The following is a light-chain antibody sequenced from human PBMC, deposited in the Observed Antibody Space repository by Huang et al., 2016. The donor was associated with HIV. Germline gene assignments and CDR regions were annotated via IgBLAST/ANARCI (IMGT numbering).Light chain of an antibody. Sequence: EIVMTQSPATLSVSPGERATLSCRASQSFSSNLAWYQQKPGQAPRLLIYGVSTRATGIPARFSGRRSGTEFTLTISSLQSEDFAIYYCQQYNNCPLTFGGGTKVEIK. CDR2: GVS. CDR3: QQYNNCPLT. J-gene: IGKJ4*01. V-gene: IGKV3-15*01. CDR1: QSFSSN.